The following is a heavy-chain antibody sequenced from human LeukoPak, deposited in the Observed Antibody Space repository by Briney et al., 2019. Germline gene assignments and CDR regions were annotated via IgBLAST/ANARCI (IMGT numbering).Heavy chain of an antibody. CDR2: IYTSGST. J-gene: IGHJ3*02. CDR3: ARDRAYDILTGYSQI. D-gene: IGHD3-9*01. Sequence: SETLSLTCTVSGGSISSSTYYWGWIRQPPGKGLEWIGRIYTSGSTNYNPSLKSRVTISVDTSKNQFSLKLSSVTAADTAVYYCARDRAYDILTGYSQIWGQGTMVTVSS. CDR1: GGSISSSTYY. V-gene: IGHV4-39*07.